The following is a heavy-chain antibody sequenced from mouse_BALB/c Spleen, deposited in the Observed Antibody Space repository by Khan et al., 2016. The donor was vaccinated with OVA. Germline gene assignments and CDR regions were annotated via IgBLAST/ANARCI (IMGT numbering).Heavy chain of an antibody. CDR3: ARWTALGPMDY. CDR2: VDPASDNT. Sequence: VQLQQSGAELVKPGASVKLSCTASGFNIKDTYMHWVKQRPEQGLEWIGRVDPASDNTKYDPQFQAKATITADPSSNIAYLQLSSLTSEDTAVXYCARWTALGPMDYWGQGTSVTGSS. V-gene: IGHV14-3*02. J-gene: IGHJ4*01. D-gene: IGHD3-3*01. CDR1: GFNIKDTY.